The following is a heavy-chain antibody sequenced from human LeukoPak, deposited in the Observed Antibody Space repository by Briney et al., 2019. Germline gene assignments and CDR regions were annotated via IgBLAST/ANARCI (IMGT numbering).Heavy chain of an antibody. CDR1: GFTFSSYG. Sequence: PGGSLRLSCAASGFTFSSYGMNWVRQAPGKGLEWVSYISSSGSTIYYADSVKGRFTISRDNAKNSLYLQMNSLRAEDTAVYYCARDRPSFDYWGQGTLVTVSS. CDR3: ARDRPSFDY. V-gene: IGHV3-48*04. CDR2: ISSSGSTI. J-gene: IGHJ4*02.